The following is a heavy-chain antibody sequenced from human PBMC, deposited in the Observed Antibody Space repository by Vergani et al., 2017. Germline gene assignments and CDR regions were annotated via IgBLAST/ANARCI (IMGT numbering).Heavy chain of an antibody. CDR3: AKAIAVAYLPYWYFDL. V-gene: IGHV3-23*04. CDR1: GFTVSSNY. D-gene: IGHD6-19*01. CDR2: ISGSGGST. J-gene: IGHJ2*01. Sequence: EVQLVESGGGLVQPGGSLRLSCAASGFTVSSNYMSWVRPAPGKGLEWVSAISGSGGSTYYADSVKGRFTISRDNSKNTLYLQMNSLRAEDTAVYYCAKAIAVAYLPYWYFDLWGRGTLVTVSS.